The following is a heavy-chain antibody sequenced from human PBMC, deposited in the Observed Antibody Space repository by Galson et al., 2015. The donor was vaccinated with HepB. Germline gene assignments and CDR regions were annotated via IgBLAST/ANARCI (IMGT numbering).Heavy chain of an antibody. CDR2: ISSSNNYI. Sequence: LSCAASGFTFSSYSMNWVRQAPGKGLEWVSSISSSNNYIYYADSVKGRFTISRDNAKNSLYLQMNSLRAEDTAVYYCAGRTRAPYQLLNWGQGTLVTVSS. J-gene: IGHJ4*02. CDR1: GFTFSSYS. D-gene: IGHD2-2*01. V-gene: IGHV3-21*01. CDR3: AGRTRAPYQLLN.